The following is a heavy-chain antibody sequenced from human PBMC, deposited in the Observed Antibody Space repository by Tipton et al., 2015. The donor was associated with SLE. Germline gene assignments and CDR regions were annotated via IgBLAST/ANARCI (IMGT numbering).Heavy chain of an antibody. V-gene: IGHV3-30*02. J-gene: IGHJ4*02. Sequence: QLVQSGGGVVQPGGSLRLSCAASGFTFSSYGMHWVRQAPGKGLEWVAFIRYDGSNKYYADSVKGRFTISRDNSKNTLYLQMNSLRAEDTAVYYCAKDTRLRYFDWLPPGTWDYWGQGTLVTVSS. CDR3: AKDTRLRYFDWLPPGTWDY. CDR1: GFTFSSYG. D-gene: IGHD3-9*01. CDR2: IRYDGSNK.